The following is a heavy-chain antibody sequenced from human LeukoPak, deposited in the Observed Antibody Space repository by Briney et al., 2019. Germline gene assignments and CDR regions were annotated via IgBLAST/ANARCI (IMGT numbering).Heavy chain of an antibody. J-gene: IGHJ4*02. Sequence: GGSLRLSCAASGFTFSSYAMSWVRQAPGKGLEWVSAISGSGGSTYYADSVKGRFTISRDNSKNTLYLQMNSLRAEDTAVYYCARALTIFGVVIMGYWGQGTLVTVSS. CDR3: ARALTIFGVVIMGY. CDR1: GFTFSSYA. D-gene: IGHD3-3*01. V-gene: IGHV3-23*01. CDR2: ISGSGGST.